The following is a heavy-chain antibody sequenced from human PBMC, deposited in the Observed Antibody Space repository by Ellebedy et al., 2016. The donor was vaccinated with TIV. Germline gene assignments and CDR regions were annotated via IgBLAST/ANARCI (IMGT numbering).Heavy chain of an antibody. V-gene: IGHV4-59*01. CDR2: IYYSGST. Sequence: SETLSLXCTVSGGSISSYYWSWIRQSPGKGLEWIGYIYYSGSTNYNPSLKSRVTISVDTSKNQFSLKLSSVTAADTAVYYCARDSSGQYLFDYWGQGTLVTVSS. D-gene: IGHD3-22*01. CDR3: ARDSSGQYLFDY. CDR1: GGSISSYY. J-gene: IGHJ4*02.